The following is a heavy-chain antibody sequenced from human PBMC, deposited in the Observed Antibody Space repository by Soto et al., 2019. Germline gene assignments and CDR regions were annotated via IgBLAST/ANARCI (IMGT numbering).Heavy chain of an antibody. CDR2: VYHTGST. J-gene: IGHJ4*02. CDR3: ARGGNRHSNVASGVGGFDY. D-gene: IGHD2-15*01. V-gene: IGHV4-59*01. Sequence: KASETLSLTCTVSGASISSSYWSWIRQSPGKGLEWIGYVYHTGSTNYNPSLKSRVTISLDTSKSQFSLNLTSLTTADTAVYFCARGGNRHSNVASGVGGFDYWGQGSLVPVSS. CDR1: GASISSSY.